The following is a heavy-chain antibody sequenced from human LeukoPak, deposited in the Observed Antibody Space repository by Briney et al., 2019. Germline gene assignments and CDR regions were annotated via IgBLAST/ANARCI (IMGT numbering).Heavy chain of an antibody. CDR1: GFIVSSNY. J-gene: IGHJ4*02. CDR3: AREPDAGSGRYRAYFDY. CDR2: IYTGGST. D-gene: IGHD1-26*01. Sequence: GGSLRLSCAASGFIVSSNYMSWVRQAPGKGLEWVSVIYTGGSTYYADSVKGRFTISRDNSKNTVYLQMNGLRAEDTAVYFCAREPDAGSGRYRAYFDYWGQGTLATVSS. V-gene: IGHV3-53*01.